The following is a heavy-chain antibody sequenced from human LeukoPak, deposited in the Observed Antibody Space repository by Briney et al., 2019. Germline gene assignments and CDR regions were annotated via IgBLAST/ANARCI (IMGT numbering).Heavy chain of an antibody. CDR2: INPSGGST. V-gene: IGHV1-46*01. J-gene: IGHJ4*02. CDR3: ARDRNGYSYGFDY. Sequence: ASVKVSCKASGDTFSSYAISWVRQAPGQGLEWMGIINPSGGSTSYAQKFQGRVTMTRDMSTSTVYMELSSLRSEDTAVYYCARDRNGYSYGFDYWGQGTLVTVSS. D-gene: IGHD5-18*01. CDR1: GDTFSSYA.